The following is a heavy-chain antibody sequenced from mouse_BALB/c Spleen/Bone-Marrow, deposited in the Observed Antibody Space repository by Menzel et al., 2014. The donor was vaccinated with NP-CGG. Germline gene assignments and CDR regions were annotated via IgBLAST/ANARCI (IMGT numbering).Heavy chain of an antibody. CDR1: GYVFSTYW. J-gene: IGHJ2*01. CDR3: ARGGISVDY. Sequence: VQVVESGAELVRPGSSVKISCKSSGYVFSTYWINWVKQRPGQGLEWIGQIYPGDGDTDFNGKFKDKATLTADESSNTAYMQLSSLTSEDSAVYFCARGGISVDYWGQGTTLTFSS. CDR2: IYPGDGDT. V-gene: IGHV1-80*01.